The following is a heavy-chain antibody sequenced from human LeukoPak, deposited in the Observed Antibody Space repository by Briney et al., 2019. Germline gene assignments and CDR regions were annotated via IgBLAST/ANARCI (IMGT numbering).Heavy chain of an antibody. D-gene: IGHD5-18*01. CDR3: ARVDTATLNNWFDP. CDR1: GGSFSGYY. CDR2: IYHSGST. V-gene: IGHV4-34*01. Sequence: PSETLSLTCAVYGGSFSGYYWRWIRQPPGKGLEWIGEIYHSGSTNYNPSLKSRATISVDTSKNQFSLKLSSLTAADTAVYYWARVDTATLNNWFDPWGQGTLVTVSS. J-gene: IGHJ5*02.